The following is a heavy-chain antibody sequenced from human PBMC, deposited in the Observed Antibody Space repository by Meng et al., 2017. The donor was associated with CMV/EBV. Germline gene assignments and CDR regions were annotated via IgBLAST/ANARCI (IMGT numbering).Heavy chain of an antibody. D-gene: IGHD2-15*01. V-gene: IGHV3-7*01. Sequence: GGSLRLSCAASGFTFSSYWMSWVRQAPGKGLEWVANIKQDGSEKYYVDSVKGRFTISRDNAKNSLYLQMNSLRAETTAVYYCARGPRGVARGSGGLYGMDVWGQGTTVTVSS. CDR2: IKQDGSEK. J-gene: IGHJ6*02. CDR1: GFTFSSYW. CDR3: ARGPRGVARGSGGLYGMDV.